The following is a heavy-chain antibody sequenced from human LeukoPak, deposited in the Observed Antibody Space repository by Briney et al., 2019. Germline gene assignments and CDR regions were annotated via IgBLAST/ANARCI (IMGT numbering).Heavy chain of an antibody. CDR2: IIPILGIA. Sequence: SVKVSCKASGGTFSSYTISWVRQAPGQGPEWMGRIIPILGIANYAQKFQGRVTITADKSTSTAYMELSSLRSEDTAVYYCARFVDTAMDAFDIWGQGTMVTVSS. V-gene: IGHV1-69*02. CDR1: GGTFSSYT. J-gene: IGHJ3*02. D-gene: IGHD5-18*01. CDR3: ARFVDTAMDAFDI.